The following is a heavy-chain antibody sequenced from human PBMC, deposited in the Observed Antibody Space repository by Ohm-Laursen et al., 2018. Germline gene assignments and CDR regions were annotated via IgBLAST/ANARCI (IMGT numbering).Heavy chain of an antibody. CDR2: IIPIVGTA. CDR1: GGTFNSYD. Sequence: GASVKVSCKASGGTFNSYDINWVRQAPGQGLEWMGGIIPIVGTANYAQKFQGRVTITADESTSTAYMELNSLRSEDTAFYYCARGDDFWSGHYWGQGTLVTVSS. D-gene: IGHD3-3*01. CDR3: ARGDDFWSGHY. J-gene: IGHJ4*02. V-gene: IGHV1-69*13.